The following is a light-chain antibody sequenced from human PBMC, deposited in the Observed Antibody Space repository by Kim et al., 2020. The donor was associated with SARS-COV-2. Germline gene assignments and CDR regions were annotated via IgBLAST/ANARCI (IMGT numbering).Light chain of an antibody. CDR3: QQYYTPPYP. V-gene: IGKV4-1*01. Sequence: DIVMTQSPDSLAVSLGERATINCKSSQSVLHSSNNKNYLAWYQQRPGQPPKLLIYWASTRESGVPDRLSGSGSGTDFALTISSLQAEDVALYYCQQYYTPPYPFGQGTKLEI. J-gene: IGKJ2*01. CDR1: QSVLHSSNNKNY. CDR2: WAS.